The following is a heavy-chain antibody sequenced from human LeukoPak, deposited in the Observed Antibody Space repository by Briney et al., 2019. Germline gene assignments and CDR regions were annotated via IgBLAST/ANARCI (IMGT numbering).Heavy chain of an antibody. CDR3: AREREDSYYFDY. Sequence: ASVKVSCKTSGYTFASYHIHWVRQAPGQGLEWMGIIKISGGSSTYAQMFQGRVIMTRDTSTRTGYMEMSSLISEDTALYYCAREREDSYYFDYWGQGTLVTVSS. J-gene: IGHJ4*02. D-gene: IGHD5-18*01. CDR1: GYTFASYH. V-gene: IGHV1-46*01. CDR2: IKISGGSS.